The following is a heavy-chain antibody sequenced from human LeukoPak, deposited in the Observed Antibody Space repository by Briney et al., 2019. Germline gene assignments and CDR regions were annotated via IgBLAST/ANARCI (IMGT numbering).Heavy chain of an antibody. J-gene: IGHJ5*02. CDR2: MNPNSGNT. Sequence: ASVKVSCKASGYTFTSYDINWVRQATGQGLEWMGWMNPNSGNTGYAQKFQGRVTMTRNTSISTAYMELSSLRSEGTAVYYCARVPIAYCGGDCSNNWFDPWGQGTLVTVSS. D-gene: IGHD2-21*02. V-gene: IGHV1-8*01. CDR3: ARVPIAYCGGDCSNNWFDP. CDR1: GYTFTSYD.